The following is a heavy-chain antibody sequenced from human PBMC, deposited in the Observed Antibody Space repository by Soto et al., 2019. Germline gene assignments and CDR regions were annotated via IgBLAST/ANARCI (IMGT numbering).Heavy chain of an antibody. D-gene: IGHD6-13*01. CDR1: GYTFTYRY. CDR2: ITPFNGNT. Sequence: QMQLVQSGAEVKKTGSSVKVSCKASGYTFTYRYLHWVRQAPGQALEWMGWITPFNGNTNYAQKFQDRVTITRDRSMSTDYMELSSLRSEDTAMYYCASEAAGSGRHGMDVWGQGTTVTVSS. V-gene: IGHV1-45*02. CDR3: ASEAAGSGRHGMDV. J-gene: IGHJ6*02.